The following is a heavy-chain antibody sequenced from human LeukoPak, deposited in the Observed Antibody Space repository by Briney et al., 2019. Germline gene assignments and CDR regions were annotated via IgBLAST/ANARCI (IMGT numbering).Heavy chain of an antibody. CDR3: AGVDSCGGDYCIDY. Sequence: SETLSLTCTVSGGSISGFRWTWVRQPPGKGLQWIGYSYSDGNSKQHPSLKSRVTISVDTSKKQFSPKLTSVTAADTAVYFCAGVDSCGGDYCIDYWGQGTLVTVSS. D-gene: IGHD2-21*01. J-gene: IGHJ4*02. V-gene: IGHV4-59*01. CDR2: SYSDGNS. CDR1: GGSISGFR.